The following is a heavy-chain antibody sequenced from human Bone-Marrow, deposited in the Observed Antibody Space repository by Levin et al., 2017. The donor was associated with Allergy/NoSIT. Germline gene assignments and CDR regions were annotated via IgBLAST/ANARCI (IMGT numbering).Heavy chain of an antibody. J-gene: IGHJ6*02. CDR1: GFTVSGTD. CDR3: TSRSLRFLRTPPSGFAWGYDG. Sequence: GGSLRLSCAASGFTVSGTDMSWLRQAPGKGLEWVSVIHSGDTTYYADSVKGRFTISRDNSKNTLSLQMTSLRVEDTAVYYCTSRSLRFLRTPPSGFAWGYDGWGQGTTVTVSS. V-gene: IGHV3-66*01. D-gene: IGHD3-3*01. CDR2: IHSGDTT.